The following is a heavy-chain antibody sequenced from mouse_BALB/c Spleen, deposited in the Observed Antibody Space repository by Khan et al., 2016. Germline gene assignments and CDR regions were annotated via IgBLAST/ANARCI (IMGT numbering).Heavy chain of an antibody. CDR3: LNGHFAMDH. V-gene: IGHV6-6*02. CDR1: GFTFSNYW. J-gene: IGHJ4*01. CDR2: IRLKSNNYAT. Sequence: EVQLQESGGGLVQPGGSMKLSCVASGFTFSNYWMNWVRQSPEKGLEWVAEIRLKSNNYATHYAASVKGRFTISRDDSKSSVYLQMNNLRAEDTSIYYCLNGHFAMDHWGQGTSVTVSS.